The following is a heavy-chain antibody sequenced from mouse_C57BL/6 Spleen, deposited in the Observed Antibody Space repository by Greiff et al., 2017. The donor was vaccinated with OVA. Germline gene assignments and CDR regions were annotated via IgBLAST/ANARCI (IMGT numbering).Heavy chain of an antibody. Sequence: QVQLQQSGAELVKPGASVKLSCKASGYTFTSYWMHWVKQRPGQGFEWIGKILPNIGSTNYNEKLKSKATLNVDKSSSTAYMQLSRLTTEESAVYYCARDGAAKTTGYWGQGTTLTVSS. CDR2: ILPNIGST. D-gene: IGHD6-1*01. CDR3: ARDGAAKTTGY. V-gene: IGHV1-64*01. J-gene: IGHJ2*01. CDR1: GYTFTSYW.